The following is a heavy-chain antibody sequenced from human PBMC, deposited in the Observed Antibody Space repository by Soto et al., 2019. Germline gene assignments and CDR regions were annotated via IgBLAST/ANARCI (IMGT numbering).Heavy chain of an antibody. D-gene: IGHD5-12*01. CDR1: GFTFEDYA. CDR3: AKDLQPGVATIIFDY. Sequence: GGSLRLSCAASGFTFEDYAMHWVRQAPGKGLEWVSGISWNSGSIGYADSVKGRLTNSRDNVKNSLYLQMNSLRAEDTALYYCAKDLQPGVATIIFDYWGQGTLVTVSS. V-gene: IGHV3-9*01. CDR2: ISWNSGSI. J-gene: IGHJ4*02.